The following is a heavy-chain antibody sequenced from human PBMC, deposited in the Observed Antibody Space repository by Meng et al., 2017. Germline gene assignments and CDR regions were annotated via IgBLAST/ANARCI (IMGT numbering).Heavy chain of an antibody. Sequence: QITLKESGPTLVKPTQTLMLTCTFSGFSLSTSGVGVGWIRQPPGKALEWLALIYWDDDKRYSPSLKSRLTITKDTSKNQVVLTMTNMDPVDTATYCCALIVVATIQFDYWGRGTLVTVSS. J-gene: IGHJ4*02. CDR3: ALIVVATIQFDY. CDR1: GFSLSTSGVG. CDR2: IYWDDDK. D-gene: IGHD1-26*01. V-gene: IGHV2-5*02.